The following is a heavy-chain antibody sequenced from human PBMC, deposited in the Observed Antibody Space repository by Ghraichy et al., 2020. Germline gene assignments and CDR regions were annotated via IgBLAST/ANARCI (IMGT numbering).Heavy chain of an antibody. Sequence: SETLSLTCAVYGGSFSGYYWSWIRQPPGKGLEWIGEINHSGSTNYNPSLKSRVTISVDTSKNQFSLKLSSVTAADTAVYYCARDYDYVWGSYRSDYYGMDVWGQGTTVTVSS. V-gene: IGHV4-34*01. J-gene: IGHJ6*02. CDR1: GGSFSGYY. CDR2: INHSGST. D-gene: IGHD3-16*02. CDR3: ARDYDYVWGSYRSDYYGMDV.